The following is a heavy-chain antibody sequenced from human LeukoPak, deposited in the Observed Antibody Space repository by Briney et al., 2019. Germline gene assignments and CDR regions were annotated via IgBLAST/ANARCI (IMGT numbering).Heavy chain of an antibody. V-gene: IGHV1-3*01. Sequence: GASVKVSCKASGYTFTSYAMHWVRQTPGQRLEWMGWINAGNGNTKYSQKFQGRVTITRDTSASTAYMELSSLRSEDTAVHYCARDPNWSGYYMFDPWGQGTLVTVSS. J-gene: IGHJ5*02. D-gene: IGHD3-3*01. CDR1: GYTFTSYA. CDR3: ARDPNWSGYYMFDP. CDR2: INAGNGNT.